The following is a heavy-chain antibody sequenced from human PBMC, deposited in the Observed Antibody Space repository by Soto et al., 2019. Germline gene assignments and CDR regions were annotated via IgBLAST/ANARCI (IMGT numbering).Heavy chain of an antibody. D-gene: IGHD2-21*02. Sequence: QVQLVQSGAEVKKPGSSVKVSCKASGGTFSTNPISWVRQAPGQGLEWMGGTGSGTGPGNNAQKFQGRLTITADKSTKTASMELSSLSSEDTAIYYCARRDSGGYYRYFDSWGQGTLVTVSS. V-gene: IGHV1-69*06. J-gene: IGHJ4*02. CDR3: ARRDSGGYYRYFDS. CDR1: GGTFSTNP. CDR2: TGSGTGPG.